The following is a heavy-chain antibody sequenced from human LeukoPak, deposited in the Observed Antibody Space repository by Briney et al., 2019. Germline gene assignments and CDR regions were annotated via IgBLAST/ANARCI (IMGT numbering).Heavy chain of an antibody. CDR3: AKGYDFWSGYYHDDAFDI. Sequence: GGSLRLSCAASGFTFSSYAMSWVRQAPGKGLEWVSAISGSGGSTHYADSVKGRFTISRDNSKNTLYLQMNSLRAEDTAVYYCAKGYDFWSGYYHDDAFDIWGQGTMVTVSS. D-gene: IGHD3-3*01. CDR2: ISGSGGST. CDR1: GFTFSSYA. J-gene: IGHJ3*02. V-gene: IGHV3-23*01.